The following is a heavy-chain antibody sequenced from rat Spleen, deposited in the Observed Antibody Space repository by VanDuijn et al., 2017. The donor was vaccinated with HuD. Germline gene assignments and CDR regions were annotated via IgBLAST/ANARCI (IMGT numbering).Heavy chain of an antibody. CDR3: ARQGIGITRDYVMDA. D-gene: IGHD1-5*01. J-gene: IGHJ4*01. CDR1: GFTFSDYY. V-gene: IGHV5-25*01. Sequence: EVQLVESDGGLVQPGRSQKLSCAASGFTFSDYYMAWVRQAPTKGPEWVATISTSGSRTYYPDSVKGRFTISRDNAKSSLYLQMNSLKSEDTATYYSARQGIGITRDYVMDAWGQGASVIVSS. CDR2: ISTSGSRT.